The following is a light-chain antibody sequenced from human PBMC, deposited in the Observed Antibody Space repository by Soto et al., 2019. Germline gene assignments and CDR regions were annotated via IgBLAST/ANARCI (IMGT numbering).Light chain of an antibody. CDR3: LHGSHWPWT. Sequence: DVVMTQSPLSLPVTLGQPASISCRSSQGLVSSDGNTYLNWYQQRPGQSPRCLIYKVSNRNSGVPDRFSGSGSGTDFTLKLSRVEAEDVGVYYCLHGSHWPWTFGQGTKVEI. V-gene: IGKV2-30*01. J-gene: IGKJ1*01. CDR2: KVS. CDR1: QGLVSSDGNTY.